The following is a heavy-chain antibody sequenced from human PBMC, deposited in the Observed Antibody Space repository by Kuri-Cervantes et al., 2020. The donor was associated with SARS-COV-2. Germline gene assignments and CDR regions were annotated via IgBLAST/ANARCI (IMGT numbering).Heavy chain of an antibody. V-gene: IGHV3-33*08. CDR2: IWYGGSNK. J-gene: IGHJ4*02. CDR1: GFTFSSYW. Sequence: GGSLRLSCAASGFTFSSYWMSWVRQAPGKGLEWVAVIWYGGSNKYYADSVKGRFTISRDNSKNTLYLQMNSLRAEDTAVYYCAGLSNWGFLLGYWGQGTLVTVSS. CDR3: AGLSNWGFLLGY. D-gene: IGHD7-27*01.